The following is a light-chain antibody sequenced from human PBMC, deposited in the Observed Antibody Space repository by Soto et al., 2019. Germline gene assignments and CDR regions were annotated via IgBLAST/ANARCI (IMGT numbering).Light chain of an antibody. Sequence: ENVLTQSPGTLSLSPGERATLSCRASQSVSSSYLAWYQQKPGQAPRLLIYGASSRATGIPDRFSGSGSGTDFTLTISRLEPEDWAMDYCHQYGSSPPVNFGQGTRLESK. CDR2: GAS. V-gene: IGKV3-20*01. CDR3: HQYGSSPPVN. CDR1: QSVSSSY. J-gene: IGKJ5*01.